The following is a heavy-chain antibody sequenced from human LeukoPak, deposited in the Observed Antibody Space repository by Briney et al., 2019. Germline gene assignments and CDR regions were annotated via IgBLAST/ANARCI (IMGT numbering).Heavy chain of an antibody. J-gene: IGHJ3*01. CDR2: LDPDGFT. CDR1: GFSLSSYD. CDR3: TKGTFDH. V-gene: IGHV3-53*01. Sequence: GGSLRLSCAASGFSLSSYDMNWVRQAPGKGLEWVSFLDPDGFTSYADSVKGRFTISRDSSKNTLYLQLTTLRAEDTAIYYCTKGTFDHWGQGTFVTVSS.